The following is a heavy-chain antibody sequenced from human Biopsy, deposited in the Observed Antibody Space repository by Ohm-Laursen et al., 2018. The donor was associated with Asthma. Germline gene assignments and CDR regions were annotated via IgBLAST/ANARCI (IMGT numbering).Heavy chain of an antibody. CDR1: GDSITSGGCC. D-gene: IGHD3-22*01. V-gene: IGHV4-31*03. CDR3: ARIPRRSGSYFVDY. Sequence: TLSLTCTVSGDSITSGGCCWNWIRQHPGKGLEWIGYIHHSGTSYFNPSLKSRVSFSRDTSKNQFSLRLSSVTAADTARYYCARIPRRSGSYFVDYWGQGTLVTVSS. CDR2: IHHSGTS. J-gene: IGHJ4*02.